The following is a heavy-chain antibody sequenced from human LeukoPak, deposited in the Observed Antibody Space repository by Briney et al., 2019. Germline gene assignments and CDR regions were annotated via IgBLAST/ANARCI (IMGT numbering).Heavy chain of an antibody. D-gene: IGHD5-24*01. J-gene: IGHJ5*02. Sequence: VASVKVSCKAFGYTFTSNYMHWVRQAPGQGPEWMGVISPSGGSTTYAQKFQGRVTLARDMSTSTDYLELSSLRSEDTAVYYCARDNSVRDEAWWFNPWGQGTLVTVSS. CDR2: ISPSGGST. CDR1: GYTFTSNY. V-gene: IGHV1-46*01. CDR3: ARDNSVRDEAWWFNP.